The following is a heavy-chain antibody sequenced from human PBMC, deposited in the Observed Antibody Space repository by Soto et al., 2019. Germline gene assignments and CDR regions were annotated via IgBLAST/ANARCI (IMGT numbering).Heavy chain of an antibody. Sequence: GASVKVSCKASGYTFTSYGISWVLQAPGQGLEWMGWISAYNGNTNYAQKLQGRVTMTTDTSTSTAYMELRSLRSDDTAVYYCARDIVGVVADTSMDVWGQGNTVTVYS. CDR3: ARDIVGVVADTSMDV. D-gene: IGHD2-15*01. V-gene: IGHV1-18*01. CDR2: ISAYNGNT. J-gene: IGHJ6*02. CDR1: GYTFTSYG.